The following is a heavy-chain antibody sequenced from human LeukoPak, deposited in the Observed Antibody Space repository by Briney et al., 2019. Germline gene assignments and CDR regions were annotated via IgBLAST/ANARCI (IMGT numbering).Heavy chain of an antibody. CDR1: GGFFSGYY. CDR3: ATVGSSSAYYFDY. Sequence: PSETLSLTCAAYGGFFSGYYWSWIRQPPGKGLEWIGEINHSGSTNYNPSLKSRVTISVDTSKNQFSLKLSSVTAADTAVYYCATVGSSSAYYFDYWGQGTLVTVSS. V-gene: IGHV4-34*01. J-gene: IGHJ4*02. CDR2: INHSGST. D-gene: IGHD6-6*01.